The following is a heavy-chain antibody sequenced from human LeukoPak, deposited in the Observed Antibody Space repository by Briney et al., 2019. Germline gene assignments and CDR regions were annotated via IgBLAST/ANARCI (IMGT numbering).Heavy chain of an antibody. CDR2: ISGSGGSA. CDR1: GFTFTSYA. V-gene: IGHV3-23*01. J-gene: IGHJ4*02. Sequence: GGSLRLSCAASGFTFTSYAMTWVRQAPGMGLEWVSGISGSGGSAYYADSVRGRFTISRDNSKNTLYLQVNSLRAEDTAVYYCAKDGEYCGSSSCSIAYWGQGTLVTVSS. CDR3: AKDGEYCGSSSCSIAY. D-gene: IGHD2-2*01.